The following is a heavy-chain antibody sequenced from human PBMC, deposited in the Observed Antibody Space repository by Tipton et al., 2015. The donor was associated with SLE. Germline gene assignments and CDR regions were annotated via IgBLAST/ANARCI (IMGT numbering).Heavy chain of an antibody. J-gene: IGHJ4*02. CDR3: ARTPSSGRYYFDY. Sequence: SLRLSCAASGFTFSSYGMHWVRQAPGKGLEWVAVIWYDGSNKYYADSVKGRFTISRDNSKNTLYLQMNSLRAEDTAVYYCARTPSSGRYYFDYWGQGTLVTVSS. D-gene: IGHD6-19*01. CDR2: IWYDGSNK. CDR1: GFTFSSYG. V-gene: IGHV3-33*01.